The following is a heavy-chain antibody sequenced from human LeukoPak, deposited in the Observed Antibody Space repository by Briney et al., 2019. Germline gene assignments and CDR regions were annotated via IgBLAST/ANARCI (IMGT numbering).Heavy chain of an antibody. CDR3: ARARGVTAIGYFQH. V-gene: IGHV1-2*02. CDR1: GYTFTGYY. Sequence: ASVKVSCKASGYTFTGYYMHWVRQAPGQGLEWMGWINPNSGGTNYAQKFQGRVTMTRDTSISTAYMELSRLRSDDTAVYYCARARGVTAIGYFQHWGQGTLVTVSS. J-gene: IGHJ1*01. CDR2: INPNSGGT. D-gene: IGHD2-21*02.